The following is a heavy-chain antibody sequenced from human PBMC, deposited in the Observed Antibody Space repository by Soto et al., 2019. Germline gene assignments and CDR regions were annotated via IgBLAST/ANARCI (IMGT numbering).Heavy chain of an antibody. Sequence: QVQLVESRGGVVQTGRSLRLSCAASGFTSHNFAIHWVRQAPGKGLQWVAVMSFDGSSKYYADSVKGPFTISRDNSKNMLYLQMNSLRPEDTAVYYCARDPIQIPVGYCDYWGRGTPVTISS. CDR1: GFTSHNFA. CDR3: ARDPIQIPVGYCDY. J-gene: IGHJ4*02. V-gene: IGHV3-30-3*01. D-gene: IGHD2-15*01. CDR2: MSFDGSSK.